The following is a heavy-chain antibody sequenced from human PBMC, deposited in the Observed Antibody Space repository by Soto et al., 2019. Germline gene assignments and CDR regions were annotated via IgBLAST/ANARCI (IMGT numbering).Heavy chain of an antibody. V-gene: IGHV4-39*02. D-gene: IGHD5-18*01. CDR2: VSYDGST. J-gene: IGHJ4*02. CDR3: ASKEGGYSYGPFDC. CDR1: GGSVSRTSFY. Sequence: SETLSLTCTVSGGSVSRTSFYWDWIRQPPGRGLEWIGSVSYDGSTYYNPSLKSRVTMSVDTSKNHISLKVNSVTAADAAVYFCASKEGGYSYGPFDCWGEGAMVTV.